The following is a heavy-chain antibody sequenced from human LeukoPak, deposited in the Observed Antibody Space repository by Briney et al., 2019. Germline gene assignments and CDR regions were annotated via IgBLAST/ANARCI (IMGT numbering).Heavy chain of an antibody. Sequence: GGSLRLSCAASGFTFSSYEMNWVRQAPGKGLEWVSYISSSDSTIYYADSVKGRFTISRDNAKNSLYLQMNSLRAEDTAVYYCARDSSGWYHWFDPWGQGTRVTVSS. CDR1: GFTFSSYE. V-gene: IGHV3-48*03. CDR3: ARDSSGWYHWFDP. J-gene: IGHJ5*02. CDR2: ISSSDSTI. D-gene: IGHD6-19*01.